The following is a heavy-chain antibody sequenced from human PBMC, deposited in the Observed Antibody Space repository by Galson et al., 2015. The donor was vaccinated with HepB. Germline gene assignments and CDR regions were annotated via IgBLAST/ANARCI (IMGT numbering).Heavy chain of an antibody. J-gene: IGHJ6*02. Sequence: ALSLYCVASGFTFSSYSMNWVRQAPGKGLEWVSYISSSSSTIYYADSVKGRFTISRDNAKNSLYLQMNSLRAEDTAVYYCARGSELRNDYYYGMDVWGQGTTVTVSS. CDR1: GFTFSSYS. CDR3: ARGSELRNDYYYGMDV. D-gene: IGHD1-7*01. V-gene: IGHV3-48*01. CDR2: ISSSSSTI.